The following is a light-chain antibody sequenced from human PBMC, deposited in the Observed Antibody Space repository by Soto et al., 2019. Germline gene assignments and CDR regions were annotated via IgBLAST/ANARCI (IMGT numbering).Light chain of an antibody. V-gene: IGKV3-15*01. CDR1: QSVSHN. CDR2: GAS. Sequence: EILMTQSPATLSVSPGERATLSCRASQSVSHNLAWYQQKPGQAPRLLFYGASIRSIGIPARFSGSGSGTDFTLTISSLQSEDFEIYYWQHSNNWPYTFGQGTKLEIK. CDR3: QHSNNWPYT. J-gene: IGKJ2*01.